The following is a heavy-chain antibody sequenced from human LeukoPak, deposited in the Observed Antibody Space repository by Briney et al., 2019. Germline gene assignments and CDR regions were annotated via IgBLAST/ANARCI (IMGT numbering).Heavy chain of an antibody. CDR2: IIPIFGTA. Sequence: SVKVSCKASGGTFSSYAISWVRQAPGQGLEWMGGIIPIFGTANYAQKFQGRVTITADKSTSTAYMELSSLRSEDTAVYYCARGGVEQYQLLPYYYYYMDVWGKGTTVTVSS. CDR1: GGTFSSYA. V-gene: IGHV1-69*06. J-gene: IGHJ6*03. D-gene: IGHD2-2*01. CDR3: ARGGVEQYQLLPYYYYYMDV.